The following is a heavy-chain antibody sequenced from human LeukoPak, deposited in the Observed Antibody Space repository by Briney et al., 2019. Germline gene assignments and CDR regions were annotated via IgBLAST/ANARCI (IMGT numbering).Heavy chain of an antibody. J-gene: IGHJ4*02. CDR3: ARNERYGDTRLYHFDY. D-gene: IGHD4-17*01. V-gene: IGHV1-69*13. Sequence: SVKVSCKASGGTFINCVISWVRQAPGQGLDWMGGIIPIFGTANYAQKFQGKVTITADESTNTAYMELSSLRSDDTAVYYCARNERYGDTRLYHFDYWGQGTLVTVSS. CDR2: IIPIFGTA. CDR1: GGTFINCV.